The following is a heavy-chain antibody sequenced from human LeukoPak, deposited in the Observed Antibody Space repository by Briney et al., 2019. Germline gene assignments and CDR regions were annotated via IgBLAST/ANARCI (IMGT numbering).Heavy chain of an antibody. J-gene: IGHJ4*02. CDR3: ARDRIAVAGVAGFDY. V-gene: IGHV4-31*03. CDR1: GGSISSGGYY. CDR2: IYYSRST. Sequence: SETLSLTCTVSGGSISSGGYYWSWIRQHPGRGLEWIGYIYYSRSTYYNPSLKSRVTISVDTSKNQFSLKLSSVTAADTAVYYCARDRIAVAGVAGFDYWGQGTLVTVSS. D-gene: IGHD6-19*01.